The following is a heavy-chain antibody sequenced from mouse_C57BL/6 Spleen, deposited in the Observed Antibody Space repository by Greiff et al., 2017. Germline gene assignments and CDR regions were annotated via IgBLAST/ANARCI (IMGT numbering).Heavy chain of an antibody. CDR3: ARRGNGKGDY. D-gene: IGHD1-1*01. Sequence: VQLQQSGAELVRPGTSVKVSCQASGYAFTNYLIEWVKQRPGQGLEWIGVINPGSGGTNYNEKFKGKATLTADKSSSTAYMQLSSLTSEDSAVYFCARRGNGKGDYWGQGTTLTVSS. V-gene: IGHV1-54*01. CDR1: GYAFTNYL. CDR2: INPGSGGT. J-gene: IGHJ2*01.